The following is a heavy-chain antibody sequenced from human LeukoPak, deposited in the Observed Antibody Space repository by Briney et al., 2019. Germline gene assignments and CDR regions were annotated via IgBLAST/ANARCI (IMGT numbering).Heavy chain of an antibody. CDR2: INPSGGST. CDR3: AIRGPFDY. J-gene: IGHJ4*02. CDR1: GYTFTSYY. V-gene: IGHV1-46*01. D-gene: IGHD3-3*02. Sequence: GASVTVFCKASGYTFTSYYMHWVRQAPGQGLESMGIINPSGGSTIYAQKFQGRVTMTRDTSTSTVYMELSSLRSEDTAVYYCAIRGPFDYWGQGTMVTVSS.